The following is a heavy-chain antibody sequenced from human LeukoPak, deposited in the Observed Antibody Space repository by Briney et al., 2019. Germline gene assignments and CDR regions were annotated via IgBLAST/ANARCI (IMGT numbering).Heavy chain of an antibody. D-gene: IGHD4-17*01. CDR3: AKVPYGDYVFDY. J-gene: IGHJ4*02. V-gene: IGHV3-30*18. CDR2: ISYDGSNK. CDR1: GFTFSSYG. Sequence: PGRSLRLSCGASGFTFSSYGMHWVRQAPGKGLEWVAVISYDGSNKYYADSVKGRFTISRDNSKNTLYLQMNSLRAEDTAVYYCAKVPYGDYVFDYWGQGTLVTVSS.